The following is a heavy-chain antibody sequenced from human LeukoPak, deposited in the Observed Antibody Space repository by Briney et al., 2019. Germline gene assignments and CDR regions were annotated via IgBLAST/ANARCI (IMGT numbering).Heavy chain of an antibody. CDR1: GDSINDYY. Sequence: SETLSLTCTVSGDSINDYYWSWIRQPPGNRLEWIGWIYYSGTTMYSPSLESRVTISLDTSRTQFSLDLNSVTAADTAVYYCARHAGFGSGYYHDAFDIWGQGSMVIVSS. J-gene: IGHJ3*02. CDR2: IYYSGTT. V-gene: IGHV4-59*08. D-gene: IGHD3-22*01. CDR3: ARHAGFGSGYYHDAFDI.